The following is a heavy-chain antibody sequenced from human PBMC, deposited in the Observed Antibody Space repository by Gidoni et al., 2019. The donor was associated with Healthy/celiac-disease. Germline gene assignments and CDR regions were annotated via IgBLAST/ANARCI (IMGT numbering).Heavy chain of an antibody. CDR1: GLTFSCSA. J-gene: IGHJ6*02. D-gene: IGHD1-26*01. CDR2: IRSKANSDAT. CDR3: TRQLKGGSYWQDGMDV. V-gene: IGHV3-73*02. Sequence: EVQLVESGGGLVQPGGSLTLSCAASGLTFSCSALPGVRQASGKGLGWVGRIRSKANSDATAYAASVKGRFTISRDDSKNTAYLQMNSLKTEDTAVYYCTRQLKGGSYWQDGMDVWGQGTTVTVSS.